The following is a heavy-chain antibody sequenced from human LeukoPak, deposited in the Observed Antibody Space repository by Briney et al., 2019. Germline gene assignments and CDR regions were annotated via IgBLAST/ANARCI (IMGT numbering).Heavy chain of an antibody. D-gene: IGHD5-18*01. J-gene: IGHJ4*02. Sequence: SETLSLTCTVSGGSISSSSYYWGWIRQPPGKGLEWIGSISYSGSTYYNPSLKSRVTISVDTSKNQFSLKLSSVTAADTAVYYCASELGYSYGHGWGQGTLVTVSS. CDR3: ASELGYSYGHG. CDR1: GGSISSSSYY. CDR2: ISYSGST. V-gene: IGHV4-39*07.